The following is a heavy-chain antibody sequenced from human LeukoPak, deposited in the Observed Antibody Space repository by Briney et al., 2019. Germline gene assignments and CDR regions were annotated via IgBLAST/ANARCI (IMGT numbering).Heavy chain of an antibody. CDR1: GGSIGSYY. J-gene: IGHJ4*02. CDR3: ARGGPTPYYFDY. V-gene: IGHV4-59*01. CDR2: IYYSGST. Sequence: SETLSLTCTVSGGSIGSYYWSWIRQPPGKGLEWIGYIYYSGSTNYNPSLKSRVTISVDTSKNQFSLKLSSVTAADTAVYYCARGGPTPYYFDYWGQGTLVTVSS. D-gene: IGHD2-15*01.